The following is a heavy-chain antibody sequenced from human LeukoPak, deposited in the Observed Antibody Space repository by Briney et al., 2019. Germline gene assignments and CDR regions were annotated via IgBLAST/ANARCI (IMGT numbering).Heavy chain of an antibody. CDR3: ARDTYYDFWSGYPNWFDP. J-gene: IGHJ5*02. Sequence: GGSLRLSCAASGFTLSRYSMNWVRPVPGKGLEWTAYINSAGHTIYYVDFVKGRFAISRDSTKNSLFLQMTSLRVEDTAVYYCARDTYYDFWSGYPNWFDPWGQGTLVTVSS. D-gene: IGHD3-3*01. CDR1: GFTLSRYS. CDR2: INSAGHTI. V-gene: IGHV3-48*04.